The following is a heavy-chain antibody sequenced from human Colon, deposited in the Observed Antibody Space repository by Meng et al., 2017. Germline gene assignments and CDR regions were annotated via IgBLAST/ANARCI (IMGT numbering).Heavy chain of an antibody. V-gene: IGHV4-4*02. J-gene: IGHJ4*02. CDR3: ASSDYYRSDY. CDR1: GGSISRSDW. D-gene: IGHD3-22*01. Sequence: QLPRQESGPRLVKPSDTLSLTCAVSGGSISRSDWWSWVRQPPGKGLEWIGETSHSGSTNYSPSLKSRVTISLDKSKNQLSLKLNSVTAADTAVYYCASSDYYRSDYWGQGTLVTVSS. CDR2: TSHSGST.